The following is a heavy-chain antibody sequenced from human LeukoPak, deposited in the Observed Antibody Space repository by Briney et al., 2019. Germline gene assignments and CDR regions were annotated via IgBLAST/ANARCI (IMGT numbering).Heavy chain of an antibody. CDR3: ARDLFQPGIAAAGLGDY. CDR2: ISSGSTYI. D-gene: IGHD6-13*01. Sequence: GGSLRLSCAASGFTFSSYSMNWVRQAPGKGLEWVSSISSGSTYIYYADSVKGRFTISRDNAKNSLYLQMNSLRAEDTAVYYCARDLFQPGIAAAGLGDYWGQGALVTVSS. CDR1: GFTFSSYS. J-gene: IGHJ4*02. V-gene: IGHV3-21*01.